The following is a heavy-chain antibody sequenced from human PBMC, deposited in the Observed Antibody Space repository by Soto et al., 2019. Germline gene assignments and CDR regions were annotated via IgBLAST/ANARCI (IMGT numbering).Heavy chain of an antibody. Sequence: QVQLVESGGGVVQPGRSLRLSCAASGFTFSSYGMHWVRQAPGKGLEWVAGIWYDGSNKYYADSVKGRFTISRDNSKNTLYLQMNSPRAEDTAVYYCARDSARAIDYWGQGTLVTVSS. CDR1: GFTFSSYG. CDR2: IWYDGSNK. CDR3: ARDSARAIDY. V-gene: IGHV3-33*01. J-gene: IGHJ4*02.